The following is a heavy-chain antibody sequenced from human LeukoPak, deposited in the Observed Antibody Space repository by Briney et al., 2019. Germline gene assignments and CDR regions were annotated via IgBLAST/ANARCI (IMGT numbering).Heavy chain of an antibody. CDR2: IYYTGST. Sequence: SETLSLSCTVSGASISGGTYYWGWMRQPPGKGLEWIGSIYYTGSTYDNPSLKSRVTISVDTSKNQFSLKLSSVTAADTAVYYCARRGGSGRAFDYWGQGTLVTVSS. J-gene: IGHJ4*02. D-gene: IGHD1-26*01. CDR3: ARRGGSGRAFDY. CDR1: GASISGGTYY. V-gene: IGHV4-39*01.